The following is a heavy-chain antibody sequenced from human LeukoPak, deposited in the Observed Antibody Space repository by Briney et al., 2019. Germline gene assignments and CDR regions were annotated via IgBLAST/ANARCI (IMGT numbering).Heavy chain of an antibody. CDR3: ARDRNGVWDFDL. J-gene: IGHJ2*01. Sequence: GGSLRLSCAASGFTFTDYYMTWIRQAPGKGLEWVSYISSSSSYTSYADSVKGRFTISRDNAKKSLYLQMNSLRAEDTAVYYCARDRNGVWDFDLWGRGTLVTVSS. D-gene: IGHD1-14*01. V-gene: IGHV3-11*05. CDR1: GFTFTDYY. CDR2: ISSSSSYT.